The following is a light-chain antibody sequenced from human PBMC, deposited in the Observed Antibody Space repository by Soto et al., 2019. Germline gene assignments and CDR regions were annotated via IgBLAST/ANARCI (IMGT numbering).Light chain of an antibody. CDR2: GAS. CDR3: QQYGGSPRT. CDR1: QSVSSNY. J-gene: IGKJ1*01. V-gene: IGKV3-20*01. Sequence: EIVLTQSPGTLSLSPGERATLSCRASQSVSSNYLAWYQQKPGQAPRLLIYGASSRATGIPDRFSGSGSGTECTLTISRLEPEDFAVYYCQQYGGSPRTFGQGTKVEIK.